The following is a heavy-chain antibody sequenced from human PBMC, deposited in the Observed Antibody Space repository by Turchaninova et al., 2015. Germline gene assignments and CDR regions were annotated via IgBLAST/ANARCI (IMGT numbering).Heavy chain of an antibody. CDR1: GYTFTRYG. V-gene: IGHV1-18*04. J-gene: IGHJ4*01. CDR3: ARDRTRGAPHFDY. Sequence: QVQLVQSGVEVKKPGASVQVSCKASGYTFTRYGISWMRQAPRQGLEWMGWINCNTGGTNDAQDFQDRVTMTTDTSTGTAYMELRGLRSDDTAVYYCARDRTRGAPHFDYWGQGTLVTVSS. CDR2: INCNTGGT. D-gene: IGHD1-26*01.